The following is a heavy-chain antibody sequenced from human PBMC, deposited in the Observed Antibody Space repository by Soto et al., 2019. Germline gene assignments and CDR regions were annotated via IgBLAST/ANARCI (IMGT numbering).Heavy chain of an antibody. D-gene: IGHD3-22*01. CDR3: ARDAEKSWLLRAYYYGMDV. J-gene: IGHJ6*02. V-gene: IGHV3-21*01. CDR2: ISSSSSYI. Sequence: GGSLRLSCAASGFTFSSYSMNWVRHAPGKGLEWVSSISSSSSYIYYADSVKGRFTISRDNAKNSLYLQMNSLRAEDTAVYYCARDAEKSWLLRAYYYGMDVWGQGTTVTVSS. CDR1: GFTFSSYS.